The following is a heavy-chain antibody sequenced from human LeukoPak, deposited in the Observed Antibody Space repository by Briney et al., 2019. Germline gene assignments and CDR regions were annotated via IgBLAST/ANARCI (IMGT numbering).Heavy chain of an antibody. J-gene: IGHJ4*02. CDR2: ISFDGSNK. Sequence: PGRSLRLSCAASGFTFSSYGMHWVRQAPGKGLEWVAVISFDGSNKYYADSVKGRFTISRDNSKNTLYLQMNSLRAEDTALYYCARDSGWLLYFDYWGQGTLVTVSS. CDR1: GFTFSSYG. D-gene: IGHD1-26*01. V-gene: IGHV3-30*19. CDR3: ARDSGWLLYFDY.